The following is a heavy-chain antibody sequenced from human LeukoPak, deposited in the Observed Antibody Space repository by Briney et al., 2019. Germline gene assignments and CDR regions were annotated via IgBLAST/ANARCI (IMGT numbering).Heavy chain of an antibody. Sequence: GGSLRLSCAASGFTFSSYGMHWVRQAPGKGLEWVAFIRYDGSNKYYADSVKGRFTISRDNSKNTLYLQMNSLRAEDTAVYYCAREYYNGSGSLQGYWGQGTLVTVSS. CDR2: IRYDGSNK. CDR1: GFTFSSYG. V-gene: IGHV3-30*02. CDR3: AREYYNGSGSLQGY. D-gene: IGHD3-10*01. J-gene: IGHJ4*02.